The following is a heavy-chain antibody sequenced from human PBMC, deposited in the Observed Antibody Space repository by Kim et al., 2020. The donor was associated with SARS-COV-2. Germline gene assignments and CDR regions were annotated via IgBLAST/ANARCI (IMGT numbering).Heavy chain of an antibody. D-gene: IGHD3-16*01. CDR1: GFTFSSYA. CDR3: AKDRDYDYVSYYFDY. J-gene: IGHJ4*02. V-gene: IGHV3-23*01. CDR2: ISCSGGST. Sequence: GGSLRLSCAASGFTFSSYAMSWVRQAPGKGLELVSAISCSGGSTYYADSVKGRFTISRDNSKNTLYLQMNSLRAEDTAVYYCAKDRDYDYVSYYFDYWAREPWSPSPQ.